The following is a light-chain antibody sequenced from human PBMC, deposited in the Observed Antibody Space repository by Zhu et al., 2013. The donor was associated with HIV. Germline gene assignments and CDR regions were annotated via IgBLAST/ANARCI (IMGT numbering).Light chain of an antibody. Sequence: ERVLTQSPATLSASPGERATLSCRASQSVSSNLAWYQQKPGQAPRLLIYGASTRAAGIPARFSGIGSGTEFTLTISSLQSEDFAVYYCQQYNNWPPELTFGG. V-gene: IGKV3-15*01. CDR2: GAS. CDR3: QQYNNWPPELT. J-gene: IGKJ4*01. CDR1: QSVSSN.